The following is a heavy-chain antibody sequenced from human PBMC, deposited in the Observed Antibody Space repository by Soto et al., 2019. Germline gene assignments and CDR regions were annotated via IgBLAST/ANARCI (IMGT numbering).Heavy chain of an antibody. V-gene: IGHV5-51*01. CDR2: ISPADSDT. CDR3: ASLFWWSYRQTHGYGMDV. CDR1: GYSFTSYW. D-gene: IGHD3-16*02. Sequence: GESLKTSYYASGYSFTSYWVRWVCQKHGKGPAWMRIISPADSDTRASPSFQGQVTISADKSISTAYLQWSSLRSDDTSLYYCASLFWWSYRQTHGYGMDVWGQGTTVTVSS. J-gene: IGHJ6*02.